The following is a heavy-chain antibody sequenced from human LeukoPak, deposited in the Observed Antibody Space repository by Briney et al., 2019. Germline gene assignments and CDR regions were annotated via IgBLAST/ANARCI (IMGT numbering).Heavy chain of an antibody. D-gene: IGHD6-13*01. Sequence: GGSLRLSCAASGFXFSTYAMSWVRQAPGKGLEWVSAISGTSGTTYYADSVKGRFTISRDNSNNTLYLQMNSLRAEDTAVYYCAKGRGSSSWYHFDYWGQGTLVTVSS. J-gene: IGHJ4*02. CDR2: ISGTSGTT. CDR3: AKGRGSSSWYHFDY. CDR1: GFXFSTYA. V-gene: IGHV3-23*01.